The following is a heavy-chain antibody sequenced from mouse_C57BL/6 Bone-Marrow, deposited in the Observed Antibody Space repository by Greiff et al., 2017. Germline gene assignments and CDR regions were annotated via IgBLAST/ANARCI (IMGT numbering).Heavy chain of an antibody. V-gene: IGHV5-12*01. Sequence: EVMLVESGGGLVQPGGSLKLSCAASGFTFSDYYMYWVRQTPEKRLEWVAYISNGGGSTYYPDTVQGRFTISRDNAKNTLYLQMSRLKSEDTAMYYCARRGDYGSSYDWYFDVWGTGTTVTVSS. J-gene: IGHJ1*03. D-gene: IGHD1-1*01. CDR3: ARRGDYGSSYDWYFDV. CDR1: GFTFSDYY. CDR2: ISNGGGST.